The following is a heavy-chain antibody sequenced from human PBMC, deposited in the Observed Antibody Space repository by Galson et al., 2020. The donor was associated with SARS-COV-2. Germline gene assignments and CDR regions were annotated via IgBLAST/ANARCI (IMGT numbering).Heavy chain of an antibody. CDR2: INWNGGTT. V-gene: IGHV3-20*04. CDR1: GFNFDGYG. Sequence: GESLKISCAASGFNFDGYGMNWLRQAPGKGLEWVSGINWNGGTTGYADSMKGRFTISRDNAKSSLYLQMNSLRAEDTALYYCARDRAGGYCSGGTCYSPYYFDYWGQGTLVTVSS. CDR3: ARDRAGGYCSGGTCYSPYYFDY. J-gene: IGHJ4*02. D-gene: IGHD2-15*01.